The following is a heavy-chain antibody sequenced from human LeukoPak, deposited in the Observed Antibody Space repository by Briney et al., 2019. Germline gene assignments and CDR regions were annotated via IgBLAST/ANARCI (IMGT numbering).Heavy chain of an antibody. V-gene: IGHV5-51*01. D-gene: IGHD6-19*01. CDR1: GYSFTNYW. Sequence: GESLKISCQGSGYSFTNYWIGWVRQMHGKGLEWVGITYPGDSCTSYSQSFQGQVTISADKSISTAHLQWSSLKATDTAIYSCARHKGFSSAWYADYWGQGTLVTVAS. CDR2: TYPGDSCT. CDR3: ARHKGFSSAWYADY. J-gene: IGHJ4*02.